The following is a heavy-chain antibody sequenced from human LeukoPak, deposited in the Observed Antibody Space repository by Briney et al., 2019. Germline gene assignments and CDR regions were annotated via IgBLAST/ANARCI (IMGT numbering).Heavy chain of an antibody. V-gene: IGHV4-39*07. CDR3: ARCYYGSGSYGSRYYYYMDV. Sequence: SETLSLTCTVSGGSISSSSSYWGWIRQPPGKGLEWIGNIYYSGSTYYNPSLKSRVTMSVDTSNNQFSLKLSSVTAADTAVYYCARCYYGSGSYGSRYYYYMDVWGKGTTVTISS. J-gene: IGHJ6*03. CDR2: IYYSGST. D-gene: IGHD3-10*01. CDR1: GGSISSSSSY.